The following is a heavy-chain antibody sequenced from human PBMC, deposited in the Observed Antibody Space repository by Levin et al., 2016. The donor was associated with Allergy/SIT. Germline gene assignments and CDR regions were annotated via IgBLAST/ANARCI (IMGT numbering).Heavy chain of an antibody. D-gene: IGHD3-22*01. CDR2: ISYDGSNK. J-gene: IGHJ4*02. CDR3: ARGYDSSGYYGY. Sequence: WIRQPPGKGLEWVAVISYDGSNKYYADSVKGRFTISRDNSKNTLYLQMNSLRAEDTAVYYCARGYDSSGYYGYWGRGTLVTVSS. V-gene: IGHV3-30*04.